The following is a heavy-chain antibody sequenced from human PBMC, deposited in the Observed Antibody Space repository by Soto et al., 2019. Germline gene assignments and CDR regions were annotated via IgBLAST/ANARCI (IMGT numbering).Heavy chain of an antibody. CDR3: AIRGYCSSTSCYNSDWFDP. D-gene: IGHD2-2*02. J-gene: IGHJ5*02. Sequence: PSETLSLTCTVSGGSISSSSYYWGWIRQPPGKGLEWIGSIYYSGSTYYNPSLKSRVTISVDTSKNQFSLKLSSVTAADTAVYYCAIRGYCSSTSCYNSDWFDPWGQGTLVTVSS. V-gene: IGHV4-39*01. CDR2: IYYSGST. CDR1: GGSISSSSYY.